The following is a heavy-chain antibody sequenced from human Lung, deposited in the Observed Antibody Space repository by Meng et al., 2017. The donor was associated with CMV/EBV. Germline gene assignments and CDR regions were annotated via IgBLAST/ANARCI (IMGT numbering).Heavy chain of an antibody. CDR2: ISISSGYK. Sequence: GGSLRLFCAASGFIFSSYSMNWVRQAPGKGLEWVSSISISSGYKNYADSVKGRFTISRDNAKNSLYLQMNSLRAEETAVYYCARVLYGDYPYLGQGTVVTVSS. CDR1: GFIFSSYS. J-gene: IGHJ4*02. D-gene: IGHD4-17*01. V-gene: IGHV3-21*01. CDR3: ARVLYGDYPY.